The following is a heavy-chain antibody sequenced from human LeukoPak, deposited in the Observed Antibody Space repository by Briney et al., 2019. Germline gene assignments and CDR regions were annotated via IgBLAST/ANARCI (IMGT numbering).Heavy chain of an antibody. Sequence: SVKVSCKASGGTFSSYGISWVRQAPGQGLEWMGRIIPIFGTANYAQKFQGRVTITTDESTSTAYMELSILRSEDTAVYYCARDLYSSGWYYEEKPFDYWGQGTLVTVSS. D-gene: IGHD6-19*01. CDR3: ARDLYSSGWYYEEKPFDY. CDR1: GGTFSSYG. J-gene: IGHJ4*02. V-gene: IGHV1-69*05. CDR2: IIPIFGTA.